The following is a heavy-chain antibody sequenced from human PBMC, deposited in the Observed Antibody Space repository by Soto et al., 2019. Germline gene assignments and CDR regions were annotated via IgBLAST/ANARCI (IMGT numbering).Heavy chain of an antibody. V-gene: IGHV3-48*02. CDR3: ARDFPSSYGFGELLASSS. CDR1: GFTFSSYS. Sequence: GGSLSLSCAASGFTFSSYSMNWVRQAPGKGLEWVSYISSSSSTIYYADSVKGRFTISRDNAKNSLYLQMNSLRDEDTAVYYCARDFPSSYGFGELLASSSWGQGTLVTVSS. J-gene: IGHJ4*02. D-gene: IGHD3-10*01. CDR2: ISSSSSTI.